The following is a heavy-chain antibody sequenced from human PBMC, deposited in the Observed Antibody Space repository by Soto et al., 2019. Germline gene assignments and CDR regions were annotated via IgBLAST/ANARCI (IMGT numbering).Heavy chain of an antibody. D-gene: IGHD2-8*01. Sequence: ASVKVSCKASGYTFTSHAIHWVRQAPGQRLEWMGWINAGNGNTKYSQKFQGRVTITRDTSASTVYMELSSLRSEDTAVYYCARDWTEDQWLLHWGQGTLVTVSS. CDR3: ARDWTEDQWLLH. CDR1: GYTFTSHA. V-gene: IGHV1-3*01. CDR2: INAGNGNT. J-gene: IGHJ4*02.